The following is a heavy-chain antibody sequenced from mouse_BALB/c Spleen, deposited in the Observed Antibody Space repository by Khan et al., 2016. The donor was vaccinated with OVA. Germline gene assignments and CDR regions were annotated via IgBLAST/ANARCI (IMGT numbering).Heavy chain of an antibody. J-gene: IGHJ2*01. V-gene: IGHV3-2*02. CDR1: GYSITSDYA. D-gene: IGHD1-1*01. Sequence: QLEESGPGLVKPSQSLSLICTVTGYSITSDYAWNWIRQFPGNKLEWMGFISYSGNTKYNPSLKSRISITRDTSKNQFFLQLNSVTTEDTATYYCARVYGGDFDYWGHGTTLIVSS. CDR2: ISYSGNT. CDR3: ARVYGGDFDY.